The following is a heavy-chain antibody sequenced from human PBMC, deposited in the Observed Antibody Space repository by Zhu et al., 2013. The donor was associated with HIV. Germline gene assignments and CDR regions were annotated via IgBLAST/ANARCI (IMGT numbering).Heavy chain of an antibody. J-gene: IGHJ4*02. V-gene: IGHV3-49*04. CDR2: IRSKAYGGTT. D-gene: IGHD3-10*01. CDR3: RGVYGSGSLWGRTVDY. Sequence: EVQLLESGGGLVQPGRSLRLSCTASGFTFGDYAMSWVRQAPGKGLEWVGFIRSKAYGGTTEYAASVKGRFTISRDDSKSIAYLQMNSLKTEDTAVYYCRGVYGSGSLWGRTVDYWGQGTLVTVSS. CDR1: GFTFGDYA.